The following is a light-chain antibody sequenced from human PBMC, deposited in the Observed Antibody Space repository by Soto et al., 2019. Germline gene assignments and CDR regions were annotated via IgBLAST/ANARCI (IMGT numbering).Light chain of an antibody. CDR1: SGHSSYA. CDR3: QTWGTGTWV. Sequence: QPVLTQSPSASASLGASVKLTCTLSSGHSSYAIAWHKQQPEKGPRYLMKLNSDGSHSKGDGIPDRFEGSRSGAESYLTISSLQSEYEADYYCQTWGTGTWVFGGGTKLTVL. J-gene: IGLJ3*02. CDR2: LNSDGSH. V-gene: IGLV4-69*01.